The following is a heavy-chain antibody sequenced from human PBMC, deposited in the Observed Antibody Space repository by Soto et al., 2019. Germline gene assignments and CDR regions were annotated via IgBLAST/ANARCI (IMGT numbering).Heavy chain of an antibody. J-gene: IGHJ3*02. Sequence: PGGSLRLSCAASGVTFSNAWMSWVRQAPGKGLEWVGRIKSKTDGGTTDYAAPVKGRFTISRDDSKNTLYLQMNSPKTEDTAVYYCTTVLYYGSELGAFDIWGQGTMVTVSS. CDR1: GVTFSNAW. V-gene: IGHV3-15*01. CDR3: TTVLYYGSELGAFDI. D-gene: IGHD3-10*01. CDR2: IKSKTDGGTT.